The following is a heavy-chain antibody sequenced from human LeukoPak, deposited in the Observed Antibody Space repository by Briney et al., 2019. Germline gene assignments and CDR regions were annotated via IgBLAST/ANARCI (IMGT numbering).Heavy chain of an antibody. CDR1: GYSFTSYW. Sequence: GESLKISCKGSGYSFTSYWIGWVRQMPGKGLEWMGIIYPGDSDTRYSPSFQGQVTISADKSISTAYLQWSGLKASDTAMYYCARPGPATTVTDAFDIWGQGTMVTVSS. CDR2: IYPGDSDT. J-gene: IGHJ3*02. CDR3: ARPGPATTVTDAFDI. V-gene: IGHV5-51*01. D-gene: IGHD4-17*01.